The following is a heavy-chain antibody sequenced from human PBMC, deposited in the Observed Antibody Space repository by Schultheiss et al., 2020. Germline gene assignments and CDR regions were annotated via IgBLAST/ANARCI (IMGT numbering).Heavy chain of an antibody. CDR2: INSDGSST. V-gene: IGHV3-74*01. CDR1: GFTFSSYW. D-gene: IGHD1-26*01. J-gene: IGHJ4*02. Sequence: GESLKISCAASGFTFSSYWMHWVRQAPGKGLVWVSRINSDGSSTSYADSVKGRFTISRDNAKNTLYLQMNSLRAEDTAVYYCAKGGNSGSYYFDYWGQGTLVTVSS. CDR3: AKGGNSGSYYFDY.